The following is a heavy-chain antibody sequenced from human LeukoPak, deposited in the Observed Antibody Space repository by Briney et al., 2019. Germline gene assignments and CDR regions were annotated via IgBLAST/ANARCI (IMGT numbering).Heavy chain of an antibody. CDR3: ARSIAARPFDY. J-gene: IGHJ4*02. CDR1: GGSISSGGYY. Sequence: SETLSLTCTVSGGSISSGGYYWSWTRQHPGKGLEWIGYIYYSGSTYYNPSLKSRVTISVDTSKNQFSLKLSSVTAADTAVYYCARSIAARPFDYWGQGTLVTVSS. CDR2: IYYSGST. V-gene: IGHV4-31*03. D-gene: IGHD6-6*01.